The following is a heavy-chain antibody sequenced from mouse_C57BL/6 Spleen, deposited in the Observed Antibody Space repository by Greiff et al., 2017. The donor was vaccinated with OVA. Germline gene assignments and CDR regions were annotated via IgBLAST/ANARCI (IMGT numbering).Heavy chain of an antibody. Sequence: EVHLVESGGGLVKPGGSLKLSCAASGFTFSSYAMSWVRQTPEKRLEWVATISDGGSYTYYPDNVKGRFTISRDNAKNNLYLQMSHLKSEDTAMYYCARDGKLGRYFDYWGQGTTLTVSS. D-gene: IGHD4-1*01. V-gene: IGHV5-4*01. CDR2: ISDGGSYT. CDR3: ARDGKLGRYFDY. J-gene: IGHJ2*01. CDR1: GFTFSSYA.